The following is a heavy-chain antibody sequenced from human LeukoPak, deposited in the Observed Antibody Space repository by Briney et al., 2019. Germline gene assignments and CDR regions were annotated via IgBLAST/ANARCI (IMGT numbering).Heavy chain of an antibody. J-gene: IGHJ4*02. CDR2: ISGGGGST. CDR1: GFTFEDYA. Sequence: GGSLRLSCAASGFTFEDYAMHWVRQAPGKGLEWVSHISGGGGSTYYAGSVKGRFTISRDNSKNSLYLQMNSLRTEDTALYYCASELANSDDDYWGQGTLVTVSS. D-gene: IGHD4/OR15-4a*01. CDR3: ASELANSDDDY. V-gene: IGHV3-43*02.